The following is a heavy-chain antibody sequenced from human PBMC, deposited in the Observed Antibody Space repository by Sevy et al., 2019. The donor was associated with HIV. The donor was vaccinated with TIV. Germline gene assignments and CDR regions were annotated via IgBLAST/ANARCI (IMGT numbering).Heavy chain of an antibody. V-gene: IGHV4-39*01. Sequence: SETLSLTCTVSGVSISGGAYYWGWIRQPPGKGLGWIGGIFYTGSTYYNPSLKSRVTISVDTSKNQLSLKLTSVTAADTAVYYCARRGDNNWFDPWGQGTLVTVSS. CDR1: GVSISGGAYY. CDR2: IFYTGST. D-gene: IGHD2-15*01. CDR3: ARRGDNNWFDP. J-gene: IGHJ5*02.